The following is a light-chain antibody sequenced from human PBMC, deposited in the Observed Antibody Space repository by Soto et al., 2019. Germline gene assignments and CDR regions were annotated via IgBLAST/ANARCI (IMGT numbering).Light chain of an antibody. J-gene: IGKJ1*01. Sequence: DIVMTQTPLSSPVTLGQPASISCRSSESLLHIDGTTYLSWLQQRPGQPPRVIIYKISDRLSGVPDRFSGSGVGTDFTLKISRVEAEDVGVYYCMQATLFPRTLGQGTKVDLK. CDR3: MQATLFPRT. CDR2: KIS. CDR1: ESLLHIDGTTY. V-gene: IGKV2-24*01.